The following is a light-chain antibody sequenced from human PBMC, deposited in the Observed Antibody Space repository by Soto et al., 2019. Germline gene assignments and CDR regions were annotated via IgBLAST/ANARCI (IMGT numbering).Light chain of an antibody. J-gene: IGKJ1*01. Sequence: ETVLTQSPATLSLSPGERATLSCRASQSVSSSLAWYQQKPGQAPRLLIYDASDRATGIPARFSGSGSGTDFTLTISSLEPEDFAVYYCQQGSNWPLTFGKGTKV. CDR2: DAS. V-gene: IGKV3-11*01. CDR1: QSVSSS. CDR3: QQGSNWPLT.